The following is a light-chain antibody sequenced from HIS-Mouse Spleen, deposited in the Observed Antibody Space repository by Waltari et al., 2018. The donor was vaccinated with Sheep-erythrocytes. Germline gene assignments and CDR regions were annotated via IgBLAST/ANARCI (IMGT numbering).Light chain of an antibody. CDR2: EVS. J-gene: IGLJ3*02. V-gene: IGLV2-8*01. CDR3: SSYAGSNNWV. Sequence: QSALTQPPSASGSPGQSLTISRTGTSSDVGGSNYVSWYQQHPGKAPKLMIYEVSKRPSGVPDRFSGSKSGNTASLTVSGLQAEDEADYYCSSYAGSNNWVFGGGTKLTVL. CDR1: SSDVGGSNY.